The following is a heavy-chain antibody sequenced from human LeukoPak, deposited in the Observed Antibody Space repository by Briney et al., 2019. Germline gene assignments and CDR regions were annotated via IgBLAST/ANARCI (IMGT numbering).Heavy chain of an antibody. D-gene: IGHD2-21*02. CDR2: IYYSGST. Sequence: SETLSLTCTVSGGSISSSSYYWGWIRQPPGRGLGWIGSIYYSGSTYYNPSLKSRVTISVDTSKNQFSLKLSSVTAADTALYFCSSRGHLVVETATFAWGQGILVTVSS. CDR1: GGSISSSSYY. J-gene: IGHJ5*02. CDR3: SSRGHLVVETATFA. V-gene: IGHV4-39*07.